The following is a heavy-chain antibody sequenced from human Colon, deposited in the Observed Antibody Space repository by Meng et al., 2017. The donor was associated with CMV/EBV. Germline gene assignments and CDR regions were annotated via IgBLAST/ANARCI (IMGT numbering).Heavy chain of an antibody. CDR2: IFHTGRI. CDR1: VASFPSSTW. D-gene: IGHD2-21*01. Sequence: FSVASFPSSTWLTWVRPPPGTEPPWLVEIFHTGRISHSPSFKSRVTMSVDKSKSQFSLRLSSVTAADTAVYYCARVQIAWGLLFFDSWGPGILVTVSS. V-gene: IGHV4-4*02. J-gene: IGHJ4*02. CDR3: ARVQIAWGLLFFDS.